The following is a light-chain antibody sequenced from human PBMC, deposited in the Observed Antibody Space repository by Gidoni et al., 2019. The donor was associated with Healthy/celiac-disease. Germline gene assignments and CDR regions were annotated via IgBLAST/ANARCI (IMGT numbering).Light chain of an antibody. CDR3: QQRSNWPPLFT. CDR1: QSVSRY. V-gene: IGKV3-11*01. J-gene: IGKJ3*01. Sequence: EIVLTQSPATLSLSPGERATLPCRASQSVSRYLAWYQQKPGQAPRLLIYDASNRATGIPARFSGSGSGTDFTLTISSLEPEDFAVYYCQQRSNWPPLFTFGPGTKVEIK. CDR2: DAS.